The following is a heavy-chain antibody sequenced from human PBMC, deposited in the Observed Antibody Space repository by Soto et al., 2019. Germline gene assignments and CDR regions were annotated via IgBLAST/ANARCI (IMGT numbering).Heavy chain of an antibody. V-gene: IGHV3-23*01. CDR1: GFDFSDYA. J-gene: IGHJ3*02. Sequence: EVQLLESGGGLVQPGGSLRLSCTASGFDFSDYAVTWVRQAPGKGLEWVAGISGSGGVTKYADSVKGRFTISRDNFRTTLYLQMNSLRAGDTAVYYCAKDPNSDYLGAFDSWGQGTMVTVSS. CDR2: ISGSGGVT. CDR3: AKDPNSDYLGAFDS. D-gene: IGHD5-12*01.